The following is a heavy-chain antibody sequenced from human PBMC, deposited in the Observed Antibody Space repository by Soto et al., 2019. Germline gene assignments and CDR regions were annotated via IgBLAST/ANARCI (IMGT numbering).Heavy chain of an antibody. CDR1: GYTFTSYD. CDR3: AIVNGYGDYWYFDL. J-gene: IGHJ2*01. Sequence: QVQLVQSGAEVKKPGASVKVSCKASGYTFTSYDINWVRQATGQGLEWMGWMNPNSGNTGYAQKFQGRVTMARNTSISTAYMELSSLRSEDTAVYYCAIVNGYGDYWYFDLWCRGTLVTVSS. D-gene: IGHD4-17*01. CDR2: MNPNSGNT. V-gene: IGHV1-8*01.